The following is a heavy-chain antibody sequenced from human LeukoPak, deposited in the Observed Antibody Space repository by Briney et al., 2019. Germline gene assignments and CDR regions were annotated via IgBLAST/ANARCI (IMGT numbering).Heavy chain of an antibody. CDR1: GFTFSGFA. CDR2: ISRSGEST. CDR3: AKDYAVGSIDY. Sequence: GGSLRLSCAASGFTFSGFAMSWIRQAPGKGLEWVSSISRSGESTFYVDSVRGRFTISRGNPNNTVSLQMESLRAEDTALYYCAKDYAVGSIDYWGQGTLVTVSS. J-gene: IGHJ4*02. D-gene: IGHD3-16*01. V-gene: IGHV3-23*01.